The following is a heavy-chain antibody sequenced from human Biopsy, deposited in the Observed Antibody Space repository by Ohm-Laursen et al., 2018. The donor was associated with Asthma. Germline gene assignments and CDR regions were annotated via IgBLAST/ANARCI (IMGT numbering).Heavy chain of an antibody. CDR1: GAYIGSRDHH. D-gene: IGHD4-17*01. Sequence: SQTLSLTCTVGGAYIGSRDHHWSWIRQSPGTGLEWIGFVFWSGITHYNRSLERRLSISIDTTRNEFSMTLRSVTAADTAVYFCARVASYGDPYFGIDVWGPGTTVSVS. J-gene: IGHJ6*02. CDR2: VFWSGIT. V-gene: IGHV4-30-4*01. CDR3: ARVASYGDPYFGIDV.